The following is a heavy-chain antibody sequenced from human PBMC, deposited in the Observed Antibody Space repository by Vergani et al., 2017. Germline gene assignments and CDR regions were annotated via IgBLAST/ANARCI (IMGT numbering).Heavy chain of an antibody. CDR3: AREYDSSGYDQGYSGYYGMDV. D-gene: IGHD3-22*01. V-gene: IGHV3-21*04. J-gene: IGHJ6*02. CDR1: GFTFSSYS. Sequence: EVQLVESGGGLVKPGGSLRLSCAASGFTFSSYSMNWVRQAPGKGLEWVSSISSSSSYIYYADSVKGRFTISRDNAKNSLYLQMNSLRAEDTAVYYCAREYDSSGYDQGYSGYYGMDVWGQGTTVTVSS. CDR2: ISSSSSYI.